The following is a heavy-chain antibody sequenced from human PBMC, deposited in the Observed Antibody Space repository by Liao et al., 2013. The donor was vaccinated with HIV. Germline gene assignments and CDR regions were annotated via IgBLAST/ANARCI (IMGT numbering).Heavy chain of an antibody. CDR2: IYYSGST. Sequence: QVQLQESGPGLVKPSQTLSLTCTVSGDSISSGDYYWNWIRQPPGKGLEWIGYIYYSGSTFYNPSLKSRVSISVDTSKTQFSLRLSSVTAADTAVYYCARGTSYYDYVWGSYRYDYFDYWGQGALVTVSS. CDR3: ARGTSYYDYVWGSYRYDYFDY. J-gene: IGHJ4*02. CDR1: GDSISSGDYY. V-gene: IGHV4-30-4*08. D-gene: IGHD3-16*02.